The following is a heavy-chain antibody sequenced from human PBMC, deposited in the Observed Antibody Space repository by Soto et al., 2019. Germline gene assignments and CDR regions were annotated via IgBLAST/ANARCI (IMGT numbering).Heavy chain of an antibody. D-gene: IGHD2-21*01. CDR1: GDSVTSVNYF. CDR2: ISNSGIS. J-gene: IGHJ4*02. CDR3: ARGEGNSYYAYHFDT. Sequence: SETLSLTCAVSGDSVTSVNYFWTWIRQPPGGGLEWIGYISNSGISKYNPSLKSRVAMSQDTSKNQFSLNLHSVTAADTAVYFYARGEGNSYYAYHFDTWGQGALVTVSS. V-gene: IGHV4-61*01.